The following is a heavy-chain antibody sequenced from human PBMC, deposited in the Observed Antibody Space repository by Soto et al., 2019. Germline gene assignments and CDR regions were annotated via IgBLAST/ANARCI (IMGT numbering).Heavy chain of an antibody. CDR1: GYTFTSYD. CDR3: ARDLATMPGRYESRPTDYGMDV. J-gene: IGHJ6*02. Sequence: ASVKVSCKASGYTFTSYDINWVRQATGQGFEYLGWMNPNSGNTGYVKKFQGRVTMTRDTSMSTAYMELSSLRSEDTAVYYCARDLATMPGRYESRPTDYGMDVWGQGTTVTVSS. V-gene: IGHV1-8*01. CDR2: MNPNSGNT. D-gene: IGHD3-22*01.